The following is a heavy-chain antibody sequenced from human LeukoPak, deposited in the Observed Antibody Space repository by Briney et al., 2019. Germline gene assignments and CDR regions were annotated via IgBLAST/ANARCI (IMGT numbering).Heavy chain of an antibody. CDR2: ISSSGSTI. CDR1: GFTFSDYY. V-gene: IGHV3-11*01. J-gene: IGHJ5*01. CDR3: AREDYADYGIDS. D-gene: IGHD4-17*01. Sequence: GGSLRLSCAASGFTFSDYYMSWIRQAPGKGLGWVSYISSSGSTIYYADSVKGRFTFSRDNAKNSLYLQLKRLRAVDTAVYYCAREDYADYGIDSWGHGTLGTASS.